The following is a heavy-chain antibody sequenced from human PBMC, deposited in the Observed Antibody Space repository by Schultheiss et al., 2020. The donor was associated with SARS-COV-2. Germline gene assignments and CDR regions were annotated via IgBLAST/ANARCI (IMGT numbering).Heavy chain of an antibody. CDR1: GFTFSDYY. D-gene: IGHD6-19*01. J-gene: IGHJ4*02. CDR2: ISSSGSTI. CDR3: ARITSQWLAPSDY. Sequence: GESLKISCAASGFTFSDYYMSWIRQAPGKGLEWVSYISSSGSTIYYADSVKGRFTISRDNAKNTLYLQMNSLRAEDTAVYYCARITSQWLAPSDYWGQGTLVTVSS. V-gene: IGHV3-11*04.